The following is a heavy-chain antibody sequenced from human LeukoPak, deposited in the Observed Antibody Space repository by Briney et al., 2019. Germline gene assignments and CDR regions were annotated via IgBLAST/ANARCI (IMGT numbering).Heavy chain of an antibody. CDR2: IYYSGST. Sequence: SETLSLTCTVSGGSIRSSSYYWGWIRQPPGKGLEWIGSIYYSGSTYYNPSLKSLVTISVDTSKNQFSLKLSSVTAADTAVYYCVGEQLVRGYYYMDVWGKGTTVTVSS. D-gene: IGHD6-6*01. V-gene: IGHV4-39*07. CDR3: VGEQLVRGYYYMDV. J-gene: IGHJ6*03. CDR1: GGSIRSSSYY.